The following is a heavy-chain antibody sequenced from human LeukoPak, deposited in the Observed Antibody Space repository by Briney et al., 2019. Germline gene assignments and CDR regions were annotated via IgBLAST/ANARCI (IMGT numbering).Heavy chain of an antibody. Sequence: ASVKVSCKASGYTFTGYYMHWVRQAPGQGLEWMGWINAGNGNTKYSQECQGRVTSTRHTSGSTAYMELSSLKYEDMAVYYCASYVGYSYGYDYWGQGTLVTVSS. J-gene: IGHJ4*02. V-gene: IGHV1-3*03. D-gene: IGHD5-18*01. CDR2: INAGNGNT. CDR1: GYTFTGYY. CDR3: ASYVGYSYGYDY.